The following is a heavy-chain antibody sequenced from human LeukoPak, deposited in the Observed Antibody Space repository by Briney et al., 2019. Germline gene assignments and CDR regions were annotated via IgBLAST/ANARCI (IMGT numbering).Heavy chain of an antibody. Sequence: ASVKVSCKASGYTFTSYDINWVRQATGQGLEWMGWMNPNSGNTAYAQKSQGRVTITRNTSISTAYMELSSLRPEDTAVYYCAKDGKMIVVLFGAFDIRGQGTIVTVSS. CDR1: GYTFTSYD. J-gene: IGHJ3*02. V-gene: IGHV1-8*03. CDR2: MNPNSGNT. CDR3: AKDGKMIVVLFGAFDI. D-gene: IGHD3-22*01.